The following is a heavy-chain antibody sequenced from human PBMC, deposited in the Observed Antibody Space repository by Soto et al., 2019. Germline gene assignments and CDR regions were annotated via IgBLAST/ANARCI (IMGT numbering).Heavy chain of an antibody. J-gene: IGHJ4*02. CDR3: ARVHMTTVTQFDY. V-gene: IGHV4-34*01. CDR2: INHSGST. Sequence: PPETLSLTCAVYGGSFSGYYWSWIRQPPGKGLEWIWEINHSGSTNYNPSLKSRVTISVDTSKNQFSLKLSSVTAADTAVYYCARVHMTTVTQFDYWGQGTLVTVSS. D-gene: IGHD4-4*01. CDR1: GGSFSGYY.